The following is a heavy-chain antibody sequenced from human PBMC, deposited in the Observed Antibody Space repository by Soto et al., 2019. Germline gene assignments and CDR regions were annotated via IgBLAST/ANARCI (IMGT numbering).Heavy chain of an antibody. Sequence: GGSLRLSWAASGFTFSSYGMHWVRQAPGKGLEWVAVISYDGSNKYYADSVKGRFTISRDNSKNTLYLQMNSLRAEDTAVYYCATAPRYSYGSYYFDYWGQGTLVTVSS. J-gene: IGHJ4*02. V-gene: IGHV3-30*03. CDR2: ISYDGSNK. D-gene: IGHD5-18*01. CDR3: ATAPRYSYGSYYFDY. CDR1: GFTFSSYG.